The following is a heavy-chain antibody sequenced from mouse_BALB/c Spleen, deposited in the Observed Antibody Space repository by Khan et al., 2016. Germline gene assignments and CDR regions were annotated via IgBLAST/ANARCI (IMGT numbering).Heavy chain of an antibody. V-gene: IGHV3-2*02. CDR2: ISYSGIT. CDR3: AYDGYDAWFAY. CDR1: GYSITSDYA. J-gene: IGHJ3*01. Sequence: EVQLQESGPGLVKPSQSLSLTCTVTGYSITSDYAWNWIRQFPGNKLEWMGYISYSGITSYNPSLKSRISITRDTSKNQFFLQLISVTTEDTATSYGAYDGYDAWFAYWGQGTLVTVSA. D-gene: IGHD2-3*01.